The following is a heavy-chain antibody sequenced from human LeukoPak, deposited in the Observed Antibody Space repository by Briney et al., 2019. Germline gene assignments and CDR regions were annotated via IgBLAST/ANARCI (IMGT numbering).Heavy chain of an antibody. J-gene: IGHJ4*02. V-gene: IGHV4-59*08. CDR1: GGSISSYY. Sequence: SSETLSITCTVSGGSISSYYWSWIRQPPGKGLEYIGYIYYSGITNYNPSLKSRVTISVDTSKNQFSLKLSSVTAADTAVYYCARHQYCSSTTCYPDYWGQGTLVTVSS. CDR2: IYYSGIT. CDR3: ARHQYCSSTTCYPDY. D-gene: IGHD2-2*01.